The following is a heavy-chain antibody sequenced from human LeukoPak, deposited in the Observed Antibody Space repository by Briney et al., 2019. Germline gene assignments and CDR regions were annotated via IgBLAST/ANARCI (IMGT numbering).Heavy chain of an antibody. CDR3: AKEPKSDYGDYPD. V-gene: IGHV3-7*03. J-gene: IGHJ4*02. Sequence: GGSLRLSCAASGFTFSTYWITWVRQAPGKGLAWVANIKEDGGEKYYVDSVKGRFTISRDNAKNSVSLQMNSLRAEDTALYYCAKEPKSDYGDYPDWGQGTLVTVSS. CDR1: GFTFSTYW. D-gene: IGHD4-17*01. CDR2: IKEDGGEK.